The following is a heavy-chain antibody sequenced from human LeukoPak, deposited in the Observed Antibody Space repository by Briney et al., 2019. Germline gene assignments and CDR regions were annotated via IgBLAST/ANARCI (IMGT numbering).Heavy chain of an antibody. CDR1: GGSIGSSSYY. J-gene: IGHJ6*03. CDR3: ARGKELSLYYYYYYMDV. V-gene: IGHV4-39*01. Sequence: SETLSPTCTVSGGSIGSSSYYWGWIRQPPGKGLEWIGSIYYSGSTYYNPSLKSRVTISVDTSKNQFSLKLSSVTAADTAVYYCARGKELSLYYYYYYMDVWGKGTTVTVSS. D-gene: IGHD1-7*01. CDR2: IYYSGST.